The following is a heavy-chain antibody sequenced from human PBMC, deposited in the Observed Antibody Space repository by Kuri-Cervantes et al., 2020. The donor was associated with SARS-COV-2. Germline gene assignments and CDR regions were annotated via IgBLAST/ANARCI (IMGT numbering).Heavy chain of an antibody. CDR1: GYSISSGYY. D-gene: IGHD6-19*01. V-gene: IGHV4-61*02. Sequence: SETLSLTCAVSGYSISSGYYWSWIRQPAGKGLEWIGRIYTSGSTNYNPSLKSRVTISVDTSKNQFSLKLSSVTAADTAVYYCARQGDGGFRAVAGTTEWGYWGQGTLVTVSS. CDR3: ARQGDGGFRAVAGTTEWGY. CDR2: IYTSGST. J-gene: IGHJ4*02.